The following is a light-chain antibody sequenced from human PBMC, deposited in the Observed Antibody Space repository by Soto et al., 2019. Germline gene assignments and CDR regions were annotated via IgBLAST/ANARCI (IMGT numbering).Light chain of an antibody. CDR1: QSVMSRF. J-gene: IGKJ1*01. CDR2: GAS. CDR3: QQYSSYWT. V-gene: IGKV3-20*01. Sequence: PGDSAPLSCRASQSVMSRFLAWYQQKPGQAPRLLIYGASSRATDIPDRFSGSGSATEFTLTISRVEPEDFAVYYCQQYSSYWTFGQGTKVDIK.